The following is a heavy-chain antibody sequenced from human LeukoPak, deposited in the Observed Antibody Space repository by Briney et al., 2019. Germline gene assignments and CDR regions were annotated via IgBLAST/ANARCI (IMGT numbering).Heavy chain of an antibody. CDR1: GFTLSSYG. V-gene: IGHV3-30*02. D-gene: IGHD6-13*01. J-gene: IGHJ4*02. Sequence: PGGSLRLSCAASGFTLSSYGMHWVRQAPGKGLEWVAFIRYDGSNKYYADSVKGRFTISRDNSMNTLYLQINSLRAEDTAVYYCAQGRIAAAARVFDYWGQGTLVTVSS. CDR2: IRYDGSNK. CDR3: AQGRIAAAARVFDY.